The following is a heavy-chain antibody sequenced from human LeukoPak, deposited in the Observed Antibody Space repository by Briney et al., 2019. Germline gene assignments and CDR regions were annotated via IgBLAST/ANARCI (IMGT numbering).Heavy chain of an antibody. Sequence: SETLSLTCAVYGGSVSGYYWSWIRQPPGKGLEWIGEINHSGSTNYNPSLKSRVTISVDTSKNQFSLKLSSVTAADAAVYYCARGSSNYWGQGTLVTVSS. CDR3: ARGSSNY. CDR2: INHSGST. J-gene: IGHJ4*02. CDR1: GGSVSGYY. V-gene: IGHV4-34*01.